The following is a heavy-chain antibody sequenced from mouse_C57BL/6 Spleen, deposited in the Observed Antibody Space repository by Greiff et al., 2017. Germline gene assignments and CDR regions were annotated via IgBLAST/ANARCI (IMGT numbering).Heavy chain of an antibody. D-gene: IGHD1-1*01. CDR2: ISSGGSYT. Sequence: EVQGVESGGDLVKPGGSLKLSCAASGFTFSSYGMSWVRQTPDKRLAWVATISSGGSYTYYPDSVKGRFPISRDNAKNTLYLQMSSLKAEDTAMYYCASGSSYADYWGQGTTLTVSS. CDR3: ASGSSYADY. CDR1: GFTFSSYG. J-gene: IGHJ2*01. V-gene: IGHV5-6*01.